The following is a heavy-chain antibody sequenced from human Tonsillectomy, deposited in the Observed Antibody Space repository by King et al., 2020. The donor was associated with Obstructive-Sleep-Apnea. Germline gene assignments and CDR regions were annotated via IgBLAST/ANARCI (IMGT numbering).Heavy chain of an antibody. CDR1: GFSVTSSY. D-gene: IGHD3-16*01. CDR2: LYRSGTT. J-gene: IGHJ6*02. V-gene: IGHV3-53*04. CDR3: ARDRYDYGLDNSTLHYYGMDV. Sequence: VQLVESGGGLVQPGGSLRLSCAASGFSVTSSYINWVRQVPGKGLEGVSVLYRSGTTYYANSLKGQFRISRHNSNNTVYLQMNSLRAQEMAVYYCARDRYDYGLDNSTLHYYGMDVWGQGTTVIVS.